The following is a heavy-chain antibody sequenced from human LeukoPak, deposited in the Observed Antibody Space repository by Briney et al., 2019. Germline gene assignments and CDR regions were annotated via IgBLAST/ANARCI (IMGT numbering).Heavy chain of an antibody. J-gene: IGHJ3*02. CDR1: GYSFTSYW. CDR2: IYPGDSDT. V-gene: IGHV5-51*01. Sequence: GESLQISCKGSGYSFTSYWIGWVRQMPGKGLGWIGIIYPGDSDTRYSPSFQGQVTISADKSISTAYLQWSSLKASDTAMYYCARPVAGSSSLDAFDIWGRGTMVTVSS. D-gene: IGHD6-13*01. CDR3: ARPVAGSSSLDAFDI.